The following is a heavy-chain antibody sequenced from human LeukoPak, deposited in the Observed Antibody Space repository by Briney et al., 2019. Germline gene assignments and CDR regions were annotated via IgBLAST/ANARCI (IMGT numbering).Heavy chain of an antibody. CDR3: ARQGEPELLRDSSFDY. CDR1: GYAFTNYD. J-gene: IGHJ4*02. V-gene: IGHV7-4-1*02. D-gene: IGHD1-7*01. CDR2: INTDTGNP. Sequence: ASVKVSCTASGYAFTNYDIYWVRQAPGQGLEWMGGINTDTGNPTYAQGFTGRFVFSLDTSVSTAYLQITSLKAEDTAVYYCARQGEPELLRDSSFDYWGQGTLVTVSS.